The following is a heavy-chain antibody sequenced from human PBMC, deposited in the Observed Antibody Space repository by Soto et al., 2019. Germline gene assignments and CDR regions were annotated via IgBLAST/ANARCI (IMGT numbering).Heavy chain of an antibody. CDR1: GDSIISYY. V-gene: IGHV4-59*01. J-gene: IGHJ6*02. CDR3: ARDLWGYCGTDCYPLDV. CDR2: VYYSGST. Sequence: PSETLSLTCTVSGDSIISYYWSWIRQPPGKGLEWIGYVYYSGSTNYNPSLKSRVTISMDTSKNQFSLQLDSVTAADTAVYYCARDLWGYCGTDCYPLDVWGQGTTVTVSS. D-gene: IGHD2-21*02.